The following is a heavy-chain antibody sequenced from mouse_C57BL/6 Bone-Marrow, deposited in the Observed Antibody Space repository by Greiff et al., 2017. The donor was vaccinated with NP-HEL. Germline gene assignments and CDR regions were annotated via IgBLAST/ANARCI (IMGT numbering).Heavy chain of an antibody. CDR3: ARGGRFYY. CDR1: GYSITSGYY. CDR2: ISYDGSN. V-gene: IGHV3-6*01. J-gene: IGHJ2*01. Sequence: EVQLQQSGPGLVKPSQSLSLTCSVTGYSITSGYYWNWIRQFPGNKLEWMGYISYDGSNNYNPSLKNRISITRDTSKNQFFLKLNSVTTEDTATYYCARGGRFYYWGQGTTLTVSS.